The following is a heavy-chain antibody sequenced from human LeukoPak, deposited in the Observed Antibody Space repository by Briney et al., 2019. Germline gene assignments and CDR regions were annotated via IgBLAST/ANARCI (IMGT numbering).Heavy chain of an antibody. Sequence: PSETLSLTCTVSGDSIDNNVYYWGWIRQPPGKGLEWIGSIFYTGKGHYNPSLKSRITISVDTSTNQFSLKLKSVTAADTAVYYCARQNGYSSALYYFDYWGQGTLVTVSS. CDR3: ARQNGYSSALYYFDY. V-gene: IGHV4-39*01. CDR1: GDSIDNNVYY. CDR2: IFYTGKG. D-gene: IGHD6-19*01. J-gene: IGHJ4*02.